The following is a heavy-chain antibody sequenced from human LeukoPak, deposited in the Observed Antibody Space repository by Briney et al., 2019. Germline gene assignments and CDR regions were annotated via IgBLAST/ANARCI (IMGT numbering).Heavy chain of an antibody. CDR1: GFTLSSYA. CDR2: ISGSGSST. CDR3: AKVATYGVTGTVFFDY. D-gene: IGHD4-17*01. V-gene: IGHV3-23*01. Sequence: GVLRLSCVASGFTLSSYAMSWVRQAPGKGLEWVSVISGSGSSTYHADSVRGRFTISRDNSKNTLYLQMNSLRVEDTAVYYCAKVATYGVTGTVFFDYWGQGTLVTVSS. J-gene: IGHJ4*02.